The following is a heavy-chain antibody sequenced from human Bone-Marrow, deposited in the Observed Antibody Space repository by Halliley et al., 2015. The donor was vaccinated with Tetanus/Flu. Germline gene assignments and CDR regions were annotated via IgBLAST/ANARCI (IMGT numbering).Heavy chain of an antibody. V-gene: IGHV4-30-2*05. Sequence: GYIYHSGSAFYNPSPTSRLTISIDTPKTQFSLKLTSGTAADTAVYFCAREVGATTTADAFDVWGQGTMVTVSS. D-gene: IGHD1-26*01. J-gene: IGHJ3*01. CDR2: IYHSGSA. CDR3: AREVGATTTADAFDV.